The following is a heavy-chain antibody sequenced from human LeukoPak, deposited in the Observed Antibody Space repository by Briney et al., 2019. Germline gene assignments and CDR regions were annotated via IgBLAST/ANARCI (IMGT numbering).Heavy chain of an antibody. CDR3: ARVASGSVGPHNKRFDP. J-gene: IGHJ5*02. CDR2: IYYSGST. V-gene: IGHV4-59*01. CDR1: GGSISSYY. D-gene: IGHD3-10*01. Sequence: SSETLPLTCTVSGGSISSYYWSWIRQPPGKGLEWIGYIYYSGSTNYNPSLKSRVTISVDTSKNQFSLKLSSVTAADTAVYYCARVASGSVGPHNKRFDPWGQGTLVTVSS.